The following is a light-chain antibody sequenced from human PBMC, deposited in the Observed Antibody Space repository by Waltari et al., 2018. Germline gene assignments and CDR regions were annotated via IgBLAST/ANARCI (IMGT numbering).Light chain of an antibody. CDR1: NIETKS. Sequence: SYVLTQPPSVSVAPGTPARITCGGNNIETKSVPLYQQKHGQAPILVISYDTDRPSGIPERFSGSNSGNTATLTISRVEAADEADYYCQVWDANNDPGVFGTGTEVTVL. CDR2: YDT. CDR3: QVWDANNDPGV. J-gene: IGLJ1*01. V-gene: IGLV3-21*04.